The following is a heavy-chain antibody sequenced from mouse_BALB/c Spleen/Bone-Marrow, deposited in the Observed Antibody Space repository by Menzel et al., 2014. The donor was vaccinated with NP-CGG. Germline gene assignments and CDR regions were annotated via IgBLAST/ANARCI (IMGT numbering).Heavy chain of an antibody. CDR3: ARFSQLGLLAY. J-gene: IGHJ3*01. V-gene: IGHV1-55*01. CDR1: GYTFTSYW. D-gene: IGHD3-1*01. Sequence: VQLQQSGAELVKPGTSVKLSCKASGYTFTSYWINWVKLRPGQGLEWIGDIYPGSGSTNYNEKFKSKATLTVDTSSSTVYMQRSSLASEDSALYYCARFSQLGLLAYWGQGTRVTVSA. CDR2: IYPGSGST.